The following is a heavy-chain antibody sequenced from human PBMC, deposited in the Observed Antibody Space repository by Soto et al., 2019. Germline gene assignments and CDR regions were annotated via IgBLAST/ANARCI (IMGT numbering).Heavy chain of an antibody. CDR1: GATFSRYA. D-gene: IGHD3-3*01. CDR3: ASPSRLRFLEWTRHYYYGMDV. Sequence: GASLKVSCKSSGATFSRYAISWVRQDPVQFLEWMGGIIPIFGTANYAQKFQGRVTITADKSTSTAYMELSSLRSEDTAVYYCASPSRLRFLEWTRHYYYGMDVWGQGTTVTAP. J-gene: IGHJ6*02. V-gene: IGHV1-69*06. CDR2: IIPIFGTA.